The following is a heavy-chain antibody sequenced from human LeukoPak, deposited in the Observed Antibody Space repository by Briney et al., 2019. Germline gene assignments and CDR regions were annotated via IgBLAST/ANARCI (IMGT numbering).Heavy chain of an antibody. J-gene: IGHJ4*02. Sequence: SQALSLTCTVSGGSISSGGYYWSWIRQHPGKGLEWIGYIYYSGSTSYNPPLKTRVTISVDTSKNQFSLKLSSVTAADTAVYYCARAPPTYYYDSSGYSPFDYWGQGTLVTVSS. V-gene: IGHV4-31*03. CDR2: IYYSGST. CDR3: ARAPPTYYYDSSGYSPFDY. D-gene: IGHD3-22*01. CDR1: GGSISSGGYY.